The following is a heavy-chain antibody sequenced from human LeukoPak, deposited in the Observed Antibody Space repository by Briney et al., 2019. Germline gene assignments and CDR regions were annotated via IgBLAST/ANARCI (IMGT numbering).Heavy chain of an antibody. D-gene: IGHD6-19*01. CDR1: GFTFSSYS. V-gene: IGHV3-48*01. J-gene: IGHJ4*02. CDR2: ISSSSTI. CDR3: AREMYSSGCFDY. Sequence: GGSLRLSCAASGFTFSSYSMNWVRQAPGKGLEWVSYISSSSTIYYADSVTGRFTISRDNAKNSLYLQMNSLRAEDTAVYYCAREMYSSGCFDYWGQGTLVTVSS.